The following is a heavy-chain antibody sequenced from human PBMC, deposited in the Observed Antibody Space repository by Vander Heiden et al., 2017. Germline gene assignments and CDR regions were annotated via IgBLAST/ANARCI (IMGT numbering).Heavy chain of an antibody. D-gene: IGHD2-2*01. CDR1: GGSISSYY. V-gene: IGHV4-59*08. CDR2: IFYSGST. Sequence: QVQLQESGPGLVKPSETLSLTCTVSGGSISSYYWSWIRQPPGKGLEWIGYIFYSGSTNYNPALKSRVTISGDTSKKQCALKLSSVTAAETAVYYCARRPAGGVPAVNAFDIWGQGTMVTVSS. J-gene: IGHJ3*02. CDR3: ARRPAGGVPAVNAFDI.